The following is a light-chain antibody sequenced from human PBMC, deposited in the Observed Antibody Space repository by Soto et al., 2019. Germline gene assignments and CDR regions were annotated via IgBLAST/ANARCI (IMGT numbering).Light chain of an antibody. CDR2: DAS. J-gene: IGKJ1*01. V-gene: IGKV3-15*01. Sequence: EIVMTHSSATLSFSPVERATLSCRASQSVSSNLAWYQQKPGQAPRLLIYDASTRATGIPARFSGSGSGTEFTLTISSLQSEDFAVYYCQQYDNWPPWTFGQGTKVDI. CDR1: QSVSSN. CDR3: QQYDNWPPWT.